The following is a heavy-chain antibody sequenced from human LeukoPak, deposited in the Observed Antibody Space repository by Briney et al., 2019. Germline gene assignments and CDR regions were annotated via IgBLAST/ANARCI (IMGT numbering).Heavy chain of an antibody. Sequence: GASVKVSCKASGYTFTHYAIAWVRQAPGQGLKWLGWIKTYTGNTNYTQKLQGRVTMTTDTSTSTAYMELTGLRPDDTAVYYCARDPSGRGFTYGNGYYYYYMDVWGKGTTITVSS. CDR3: ARDPSGRGFTYGNGYYYYYMDV. CDR1: GYTFTHYA. D-gene: IGHD5-18*01. CDR2: IKTYTGNT. V-gene: IGHV1-18*01. J-gene: IGHJ6*03.